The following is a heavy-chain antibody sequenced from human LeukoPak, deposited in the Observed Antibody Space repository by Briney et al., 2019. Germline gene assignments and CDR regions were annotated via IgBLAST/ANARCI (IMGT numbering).Heavy chain of an antibody. CDR3: ARGARTGRSTTGTTSHYFDY. J-gene: IGHJ4*02. V-gene: IGHV3-21*01. Sequence: GGSLRLSCAASGFIFSSYSMNWVRQAPGKGLEWVSSISSSSSYIYYADSVKGRFTISRDNAKNSLYLQMNSLRAEDTAVYYCARGARTGRSTTGTTSHYFDYWGQGTLVTVSS. D-gene: IGHD1-1*01. CDR2: ISSSSSYI. CDR1: GFIFSSYS.